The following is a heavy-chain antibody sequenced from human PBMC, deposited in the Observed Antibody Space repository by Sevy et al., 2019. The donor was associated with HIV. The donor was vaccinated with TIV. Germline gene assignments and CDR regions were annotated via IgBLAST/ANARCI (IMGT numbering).Heavy chain of an antibody. Sequence: GGSLRLSCAGSGFTFSSYAMNWVRQAPGKGLEWVSAISGNGGSTFYADSVKGRFSISRDNSKNTLYLQMNSLRAEDTAIYYCAKDLLIVVGEGMEVWGQGTTVTVSS. CDR2: ISGNGGST. D-gene: IGHD2-2*01. J-gene: IGHJ6*02. CDR1: GFTFSSYA. CDR3: AKDLLIVVGEGMEV. V-gene: IGHV3-23*01.